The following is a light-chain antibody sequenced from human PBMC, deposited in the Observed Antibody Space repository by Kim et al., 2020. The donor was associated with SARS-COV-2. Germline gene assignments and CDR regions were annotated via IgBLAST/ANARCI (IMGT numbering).Light chain of an antibody. J-gene: IGLJ3*02. CDR3: APWDDSLSGWV. CDR2: RNN. V-gene: IGLV1-47*01. CDR1: SSNIGSNY. Sequence: GQRVTISCSGSSSNIGSNYVYWYQQLPGTAPKLLIYRNNQRPSGVPDRFSGSKSGTSASLAISGLRSEDEADYYCAPWDDSLSGWVFGGGTKLTVL.